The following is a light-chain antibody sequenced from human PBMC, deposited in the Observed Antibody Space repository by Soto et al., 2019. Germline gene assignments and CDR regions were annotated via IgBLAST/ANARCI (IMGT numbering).Light chain of an antibody. CDR3: SSYTSSNTYV. J-gene: IGLJ1*01. CDR1: SSDVGSSNG. CDR2: DVN. V-gene: IGLV2-18*02. Sequence: QSVLTQPPSVSGSPGQSVDISCTGTSSDVGSSNGVSWYQQPPGTAPKLMIYDVNNRPSGVPDRFSGSKSGNTASLTISGLQAEDEADYYCSSYTSSNTYVFGTGTKVTVL.